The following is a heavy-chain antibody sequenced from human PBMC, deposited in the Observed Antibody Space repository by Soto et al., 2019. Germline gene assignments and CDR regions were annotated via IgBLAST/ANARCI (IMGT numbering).Heavy chain of an antibody. V-gene: IGHV2-5*02. CDR2: IYWDDDT. CDR3: AHAFGGTSWPNDAFDV. CDR1: GFSFSADGVG. J-gene: IGHJ3*01. D-gene: IGHD3-16*01. Sequence: HITLKESGPTLVKPTQTLTLTCIFSGFSFSADGVGVGWIRQPPGKTLEWLALIYWDDDTRYRQSLKSRLTITKDSSKNQVVLTMTNMDPLDTATYYCAHAFGGTSWPNDAFDVWGQGTVVTVSS.